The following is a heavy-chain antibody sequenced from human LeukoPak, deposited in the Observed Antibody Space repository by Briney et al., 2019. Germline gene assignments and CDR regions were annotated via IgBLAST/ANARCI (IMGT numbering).Heavy chain of an antibody. CDR2: ISGSGGST. CDR1: GFTFSSYS. D-gene: IGHD3-3*01. V-gene: IGHV3-23*01. J-gene: IGHJ6*03. CDR3: AKGVRLADYYYMDV. Sequence: GGSLRLSCAASGFTFSSYSMSWVRQAPGKGLEWVSAISGSGGSTYYADSVKGRFTISRDNSKNTLYLQMNSLRAEDTAVYYCAKGVRLADYYYMDVWGKGTTVTVSS.